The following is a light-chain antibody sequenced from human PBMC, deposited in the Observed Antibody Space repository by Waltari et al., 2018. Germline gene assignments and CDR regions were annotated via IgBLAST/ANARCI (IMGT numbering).Light chain of an antibody. Sequence: IVLTQSPGTLSLSPGERAPLSCRASQSVSRSLAWYQQQPGQAPKRLIYGASTRATCIPDRFSGSGSGTDFSLTISSLEPEDFAIYFCQHYVRLPATFGQGTKVEIK. CDR1: QSVSRS. V-gene: IGKV3-20*01. CDR3: QHYVRLPAT. J-gene: IGKJ1*01. CDR2: GAS.